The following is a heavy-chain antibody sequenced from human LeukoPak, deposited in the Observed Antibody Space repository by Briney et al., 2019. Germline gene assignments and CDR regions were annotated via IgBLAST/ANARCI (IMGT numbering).Heavy chain of an antibody. CDR3: ANLLNSYYFDY. CDR2: ISGGGGRT. CDR1: GFTFSSYA. J-gene: IGHJ4*02. V-gene: IGHV3-23*01. Sequence: GGSLRLSCAASGFTFSSYAMSWVRQAPGKGLEWVSAISGGGGRTYYADSVKGRFTISRDNSKNTLYLQMNSLRAEDTAVYYCANLLNSYYFDYWGQGTLVTVSS. D-gene: IGHD2/OR15-2a*01.